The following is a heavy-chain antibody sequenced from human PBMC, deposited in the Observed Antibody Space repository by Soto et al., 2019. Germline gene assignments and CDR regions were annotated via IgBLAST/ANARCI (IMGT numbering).Heavy chain of an antibody. D-gene: IGHD6-13*01. Sequence: ESGGGVVQPGRSLRLSCAASGFTFSSYGMHWVRQAPGKGLEWVAVISYDGSNKYYADSVKGRFTISRDNSKNTRYLQMTSLRAEDTAVYYCAKDSQAGPDIWGQGTMVTVSS. V-gene: IGHV3-30*18. CDR2: ISYDGSNK. CDR1: GFTFSSYG. J-gene: IGHJ3*02. CDR3: AKDSQAGPDI.